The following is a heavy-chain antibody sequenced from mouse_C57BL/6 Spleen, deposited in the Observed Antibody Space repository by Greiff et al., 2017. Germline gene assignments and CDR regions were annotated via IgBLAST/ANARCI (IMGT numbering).Heavy chain of an antibody. D-gene: IGHD4-1*01. V-gene: IGHV1-50*01. Sequence: QVQLQQPGAELVKPGASVKLSCKASGYTFTSYWMQWVKQRPGQGLEWIGEIDPSDSYTNYNQKFKGKATLTVETSSSTAYMQLSSLTAEDAAVYYCARNWDYWGQGTTLTVSS. CDR2: IDPSDSYT. CDR3: ARNWDY. J-gene: IGHJ2*01. CDR1: GYTFTSYW.